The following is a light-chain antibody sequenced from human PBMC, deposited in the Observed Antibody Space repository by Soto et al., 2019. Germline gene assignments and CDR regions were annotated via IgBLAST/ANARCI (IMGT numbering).Light chain of an antibody. Sequence: QSALTQPASVSGSPGQSITISCTGTSGVIGGNNYVSWYQQHPGKAPKLMIYDVTNRPSGVSNRFSGSKSGNTASLTISGLQAEDEADYYCSSYTTSSTLFGGGTKVTVL. CDR3: SSYTTSSTL. V-gene: IGLV2-14*03. J-gene: IGLJ2*01. CDR2: DVT. CDR1: SGVIGGNNY.